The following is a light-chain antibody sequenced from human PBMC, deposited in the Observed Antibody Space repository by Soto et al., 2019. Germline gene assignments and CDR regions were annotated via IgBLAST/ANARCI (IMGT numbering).Light chain of an antibody. CDR1: QSVSSN. CDR2: GAS. CDR3: QQYNNWPLT. J-gene: IGKJ4*01. Sequence: EIVMTQSPATLSVSPGERATLYCRASQSVSSNLAWYQQKPGQAPRLLIYGASTRATGIPARFSGSGSGTEFTLTISSLQSEDFAVYYCQQYNNWPLTFGGGTKVDNK. V-gene: IGKV3-15*01.